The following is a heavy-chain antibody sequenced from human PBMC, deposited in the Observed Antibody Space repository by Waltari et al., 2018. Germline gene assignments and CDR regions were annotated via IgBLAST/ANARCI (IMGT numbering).Heavy chain of an antibody. D-gene: IGHD6-6*01. CDR1: GGSFSGYY. V-gene: IGHV4-34*01. CDR3: APFEYSSSQPSVR. CDR2: INHSGST. J-gene: IGHJ4*02. Sequence: QVQLQQWGAGLLKPSETLSLTCAVYGGSFSGYYWSWIRQPPGKGLEWIGEINHSGSTNYNPSLKSRVTISVDTSKNQFSLKLSSVTAADTAVYYCAPFEYSSSQPSVRWGQGTLVTVSS.